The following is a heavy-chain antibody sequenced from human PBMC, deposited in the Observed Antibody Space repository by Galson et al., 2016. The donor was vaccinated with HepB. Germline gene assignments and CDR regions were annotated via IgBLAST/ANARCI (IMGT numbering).Heavy chain of an antibody. V-gene: IGHV4-39*07. J-gene: IGHJ4*02. D-gene: IGHD6-13*01. CDR2: IYYSGST. Sequence: SETLSLTCTVSGGSISSGGYYWSWIRQHPGKGLEWIGSIYYSGSTYYNPSLKSRVTISVDTSKNQFSLKLSSVTAADTAVYYCARRAAAGNFDYWGQGTLVTVSS. CDR3: ARRAAAGNFDY. CDR1: GGSISSGGYY.